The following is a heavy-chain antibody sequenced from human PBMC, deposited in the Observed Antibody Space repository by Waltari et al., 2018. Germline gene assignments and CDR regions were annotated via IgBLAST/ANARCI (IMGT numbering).Heavy chain of an antibody. Sequence: QVQLQESGPGLVKPSETLSLTCTVSGGSISSYYWSWIRQPPGKGLEWIGYIYYSGGTNYNPSLKSRVTISVDTSKNQFSLKLSSVTAADTAVYYCARGAKGELYNWFDPWGQGTLVTVSS. CDR2: IYYSGGT. D-gene: IGHD1-7*01. J-gene: IGHJ5*02. CDR3: ARGAKGELYNWFDP. CDR1: GGSISSYY. V-gene: IGHV4-59*01.